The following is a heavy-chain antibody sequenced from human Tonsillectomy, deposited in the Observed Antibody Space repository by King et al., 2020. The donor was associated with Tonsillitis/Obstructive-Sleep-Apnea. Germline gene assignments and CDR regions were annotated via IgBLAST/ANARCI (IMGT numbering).Heavy chain of an antibody. CDR2: ISSGSNYT. Sequence: VQLVESGGGLVTPGGSLRLSCAASGFTFSDYYMSWIRQAPGKGLEWLSYISSGSNYTNNADSVKGRFTISRDNAKNSLYLEMNSLHAVDTAVYYCARAWSDGGYYFDNWGQGTLVTVSS. V-gene: IGHV3-11*05. CDR3: ARAWSDGGYYFDN. J-gene: IGHJ4*02. CDR1: GFTFSDYY. D-gene: IGHD3-16*01.